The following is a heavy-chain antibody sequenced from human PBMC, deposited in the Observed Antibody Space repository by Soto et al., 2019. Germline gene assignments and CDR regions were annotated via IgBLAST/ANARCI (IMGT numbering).Heavy chain of an antibody. CDR1: GFTFRNYA. J-gene: IGHJ5*02. CDR3: ARDRGDWFDP. CDR2: ISGSGGSV. D-gene: IGHD3-10*01. V-gene: IGHV3-23*01. Sequence: LSLSCAASGFTFRNYAMSWVRQAPGKGLEWVSSISGSGGSVYYADSVKGRFTISRDNAKNTLYLQMNSLRAEDTAVYYCARDRGDWFDPWGQGTLVTVSS.